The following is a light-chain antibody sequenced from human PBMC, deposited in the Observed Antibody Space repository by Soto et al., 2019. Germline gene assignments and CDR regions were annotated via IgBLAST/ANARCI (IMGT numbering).Light chain of an antibody. V-gene: IGLV2-14*03. CDR2: DVS. CDR1: SSDVGGYNY. J-gene: IGLJ1*01. CDR3: SSYTGRSTYV. Sequence: QSALTQPASVSGSPGQSITISCTGTSSDVGGYNYVSWYQQHPRKAPKLMIYDVSNLPSGVSNRFSGSKSGNTASLTISGLQTEDESDYYCSSYTGRSTYVFGTGTKVTVL.